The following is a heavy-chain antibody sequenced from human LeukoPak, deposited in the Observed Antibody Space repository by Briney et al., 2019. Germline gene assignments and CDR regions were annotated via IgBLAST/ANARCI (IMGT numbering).Heavy chain of an antibody. CDR3: AKYPWTNYYYYYMDV. D-gene: IGHD1-1*01. V-gene: IGHV3-48*01. J-gene: IGHJ6*03. Sequence: PGGSLRLSCAASGFTFSSYDMNWVRQAPGKGLEWVSYISSGSSAIYYADSVRGRFTISRDNAKNSLYLQMNSLRAEDTAVYYCAKYPWTNYYYYYMDVWGKGTTVTISS. CDR2: ISSGSSAI. CDR1: GFTFSSYD.